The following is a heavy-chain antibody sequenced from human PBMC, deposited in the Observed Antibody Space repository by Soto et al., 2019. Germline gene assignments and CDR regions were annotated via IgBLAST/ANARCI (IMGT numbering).Heavy chain of an antibody. CDR3: ATYGSGSYKPTTFDY. V-gene: IGHV4-31*03. CDR2: IYYSGST. CDR1: GGSISNGNYY. Sequence: QVQLQESGPGLVKPSQTLSLTCTVSGGSISNGNYYWSWIRQHPGKGLEWIGYIYYSGSTYYTPSLKSRVTISVDTSKNQFSLKLSSVTAADTAVYYCATYGSGSYKPTTFDYWGQGTLVTVSS. J-gene: IGHJ4*02. D-gene: IGHD3-10*01.